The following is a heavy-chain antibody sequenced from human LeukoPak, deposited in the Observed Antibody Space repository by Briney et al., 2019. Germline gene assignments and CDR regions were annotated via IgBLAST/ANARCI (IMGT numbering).Heavy chain of an antibody. J-gene: IGHJ6*03. D-gene: IGHD4-17*01. CDR1: GGSISSTTYS. V-gene: IGHV4-39*07. CDR2: IYYSGST. CDR3: ARRLRIYYYMDV. Sequence: SETLSLTCTVSGGSISSTTYSRGWIRQPPGKGLEWIGSIYYSGSTFYNPSLKSRVTMSVDTSRNQFSLRLSSVTAADSAVYYCARRLRIYYYMDVWGNGTTVTVSS.